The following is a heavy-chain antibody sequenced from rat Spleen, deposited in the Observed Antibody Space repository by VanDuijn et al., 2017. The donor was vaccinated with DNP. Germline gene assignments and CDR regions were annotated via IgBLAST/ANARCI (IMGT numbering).Heavy chain of an antibody. J-gene: IGHJ3*01. D-gene: IGHD1-2*01. CDR3: ARSEAAISTFAY. Sequence: EVQLVESGGGLVQPGNSLKLSCVASGFTFSKYGMAWVRQAPKKGLEWVATISYDGGSTYYRDSVKGRFTISRDNAKSTLYLQMNSLRSEDTATYYCARSEAAISTFAYWGQGTLVTVSS. CDR1: GFTFSKYG. V-gene: IGHV5-17*01. CDR2: ISYDGGST.